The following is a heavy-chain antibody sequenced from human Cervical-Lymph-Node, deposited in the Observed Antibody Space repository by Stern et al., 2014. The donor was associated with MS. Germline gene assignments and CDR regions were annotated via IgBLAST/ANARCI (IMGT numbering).Heavy chain of an antibody. D-gene: IGHD3-3*01. CDR3: AKDGGLTMNNWFDP. CDR2: IIPVFGTA. Sequence: QVQLVQSGAEVKKPGSSVKGSCKASGGTFSSSAINWVRQAPGQGLEWMGRIIPVFGTANYAQNFQGRVTITADESTTTAYMELSSLRSEDTAVYYCAKDGGLTMNNWFDPWGQGTLVTVSS. V-gene: IGHV1-69*01. CDR1: GGTFSSSA. J-gene: IGHJ5*02.